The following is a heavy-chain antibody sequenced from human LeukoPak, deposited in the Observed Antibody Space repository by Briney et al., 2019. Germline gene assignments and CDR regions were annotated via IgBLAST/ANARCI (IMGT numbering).Heavy chain of an antibody. V-gene: IGHV3-48*02. Sequence: GGSLRLSCAASGFTFRGYSMNWVRQAPGKGLEWVSYISSSSSTIYYADSVKGRFTISRDNAKNPLYLQMNSLRDEDTAVYYCARDIPDYWGQGTLVTVSS. CDR3: ARDIPDY. CDR2: ISSSSSTI. J-gene: IGHJ4*02. CDR1: GFTFRGYS.